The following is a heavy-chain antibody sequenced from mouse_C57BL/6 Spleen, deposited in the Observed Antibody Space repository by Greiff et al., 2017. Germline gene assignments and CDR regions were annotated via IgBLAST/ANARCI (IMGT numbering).Heavy chain of an antibody. D-gene: IGHD1-1*01. J-gene: IGHJ4*01. Sequence: QVQLQQPGAELVKPGASVKMSCKASGYTFTSYWITWVKQRPGQGLEWIGDIYPGSGSTNYTEKFTSKATLTVDTSSSTAYMQLSSLTSAASAVYYCARVYYYGSSYAMDYWGQGTSVTVSS. V-gene: IGHV1-55*01. CDR3: ARVYYYGSSYAMDY. CDR2: IYPGSGST. CDR1: GYTFTSYW.